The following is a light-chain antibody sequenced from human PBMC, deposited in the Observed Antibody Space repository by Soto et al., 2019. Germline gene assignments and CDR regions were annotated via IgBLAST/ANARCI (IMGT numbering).Light chain of an antibody. CDR2: GAS. CDR1: QTVRNNY. Sequence: ELVLTQSPGTLSLSPGERATLSCRASQTVRNNYLAWYQQKPGQAPRLLIYGASSRATGIPDRFSGSASGTDFTLTITRLAPEDFAVYFCQQYGSSPPTFSQGTKVDI. J-gene: IGKJ1*01. CDR3: QQYGSSPPT. V-gene: IGKV3-20*01.